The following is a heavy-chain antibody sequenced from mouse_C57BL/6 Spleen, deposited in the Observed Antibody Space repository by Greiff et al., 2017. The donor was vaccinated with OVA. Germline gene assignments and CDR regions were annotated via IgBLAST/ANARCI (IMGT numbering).Heavy chain of an antibody. Sequence: QVQLQQSGPELVKPGASVKISCKASGYAFSSSWMNWVKQRPGKGLEWIGRIYPGDGDTNYNGKFKGKATLTADKSSSTAYMQLSSLTSEDSAVYVCARWDYYGSSSDYWGQGTTLTVSS. D-gene: IGHD1-1*01. J-gene: IGHJ2*01. CDR1: GYAFSSSW. CDR3: ARWDYYGSSSDY. CDR2: IYPGDGDT. V-gene: IGHV1-82*01.